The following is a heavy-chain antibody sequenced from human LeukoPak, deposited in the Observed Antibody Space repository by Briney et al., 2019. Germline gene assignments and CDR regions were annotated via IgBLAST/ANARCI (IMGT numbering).Heavy chain of an antibody. J-gene: IGHJ6*02. Sequence: ASVKVSCKASGYTFTNYIIHWVRQAPGQRLEGMGWINAGNGDTKYSQKFQVRVTITRDTSASTAYMELSSLRSEDTAVYYCARVVTRLREGKYHYDMDVWGQGTTVTVSS. CDR2: INAGNGDT. V-gene: IGHV1-3*01. CDR1: GYTFTNYI. CDR3: ARVVTRLREGKYHYDMDV. D-gene: IGHD3-10*01.